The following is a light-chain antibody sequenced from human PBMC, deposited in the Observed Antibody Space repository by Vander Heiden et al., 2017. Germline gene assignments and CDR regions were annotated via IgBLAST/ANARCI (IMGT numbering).Light chain of an antibody. CDR3: QQDDSCPWT. CDR1: QGISSY. Sequence: AIRMTQSPSSFSASTGDRVTITCRASQGISSYLAWYQQKPGKAPKLLIYAASTWQSGVPARFSGSGSGTEFTLTISSLQSEDFATYYCQQDDSCPWTFGQGTKVXIK. V-gene: IGKV1-8*01. J-gene: IGKJ1*01. CDR2: AAS.